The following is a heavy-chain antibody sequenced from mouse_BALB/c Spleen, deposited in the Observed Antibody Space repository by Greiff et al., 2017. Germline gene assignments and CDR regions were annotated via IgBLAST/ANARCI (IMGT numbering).Heavy chain of an antibody. CDR1: GFSLTSYG. CDR3: AILTTGFAY. D-gene: IGHD2-12*01. Sequence: VHLVESGPGLVQPSQSLSITCTVSGFSLTSYGVHWVRQSPGKGLEWLGVIWSGGSTDYNAAFISRLSISKDNSKSQVFFKMNSLQANDTAIYYCAILTTGFAYWGQGTLVTVSA. CDR2: IWSGGST. J-gene: IGHJ3*01. V-gene: IGHV2-2*02.